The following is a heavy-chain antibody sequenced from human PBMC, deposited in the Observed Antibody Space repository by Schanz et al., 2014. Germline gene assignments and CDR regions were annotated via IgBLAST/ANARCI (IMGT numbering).Heavy chain of an antibody. V-gene: IGHV3-48*01. J-gene: IGHJ2*01. Sequence: EVQLVESGGGLVQPGGSLRLSCAASGFTFGDYAMTWVRQAPGKGLEWVSYISSSSSTRYYSDSVKGRFTISRDNAKNSLFLQLNSLRADDTAVYYCARNRGSGGQNWYFDLWGRGTLVTVSS. CDR2: ISSSSSTR. D-gene: IGHD1-26*01. CDR3: ARNRGSGGQNWYFDL. CDR1: GFTFGDYA.